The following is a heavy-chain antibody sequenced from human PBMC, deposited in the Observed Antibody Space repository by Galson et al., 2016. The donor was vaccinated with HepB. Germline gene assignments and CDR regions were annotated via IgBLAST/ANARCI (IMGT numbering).Heavy chain of an antibody. Sequence: SETLSLTCTVSGGSISSGDYWWGWIRHPPGKRLEWIGIIYSSGHTHYNPSLKSRVTISIDTSKNQFSLKLTSVTAADTAIYYCMRQRGSDTWACDYWGQGTLVAVSS. CDR1: GGSISSGDYW. CDR2: IYSSGHT. D-gene: IGHD3-10*01. V-gene: IGHV4-39*01. CDR3: MRQRGSDTWACDY. J-gene: IGHJ4*02.